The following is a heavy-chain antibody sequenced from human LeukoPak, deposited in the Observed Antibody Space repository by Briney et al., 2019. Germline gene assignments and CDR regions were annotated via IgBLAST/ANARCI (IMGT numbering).Heavy chain of an antibody. CDR2: IYYSGST. D-gene: IGHD3-3*01. V-gene: IGHV4-59*01. Sequence: SETLSLTCTVSGGSISSYYWSWIRQPPGKGLEWIGYIYYSGSTNYNPSLKSRVTISVDTSKNQFSLKLSSVTAADTAVYYCARVYDFWSGTTNWFDPWGQGTLVTVSS. CDR3: ARVYDFWSGTTNWFDP. J-gene: IGHJ5*02. CDR1: GGSISSYY.